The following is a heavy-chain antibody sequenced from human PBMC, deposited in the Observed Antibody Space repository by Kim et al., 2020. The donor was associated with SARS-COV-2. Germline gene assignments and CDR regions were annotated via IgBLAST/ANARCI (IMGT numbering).Heavy chain of an antibody. Sequence: SNPSLKSRVTISVDTSKNQFSLKLSSVTAADTAVYYCARGSRRDPSFFDYWGQGTLVTVSS. J-gene: IGHJ4*02. V-gene: IGHV4-31*02. CDR3: ARGSRRDPSFFDY. D-gene: IGHD1-26*01.